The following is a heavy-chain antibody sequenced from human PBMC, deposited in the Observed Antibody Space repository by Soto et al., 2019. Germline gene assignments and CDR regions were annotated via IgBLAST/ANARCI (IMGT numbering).Heavy chain of an antibody. V-gene: IGHV3-30-3*01. CDR2: IAFDGSDK. Sequence: QVQLVESGGGVVQPGRSLRLSCAASAFIFSDYALQWVRQAPGNGLEWVALIAFDGSDKYYADSVKGRFTISRDNSKNTLYLYMNTLTTEDTAVYYCVTASAKYSISPGDYWGQGTLVTVSS. CDR1: AFIFSDYA. CDR3: VTASAKYSISPGDY. J-gene: IGHJ4*02. D-gene: IGHD6-6*01.